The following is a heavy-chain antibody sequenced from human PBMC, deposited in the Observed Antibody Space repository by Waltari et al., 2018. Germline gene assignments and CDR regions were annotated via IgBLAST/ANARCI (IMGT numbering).Heavy chain of an antibody. D-gene: IGHD6-13*01. J-gene: IGHJ4*02. CDR2: ISNDGST. CDR3: ARWHYSSSNY. V-gene: IGHV3-74*01. Sequence: EAQLVESGGGSVQPGGSLRPSCAASGFTFSAYWMHWVRQAPGKGLVWVSYISNDGSTAYADAVKGRFTISRDNAQSTLYLQMNSLRAEDTAVYYCARWHYSSSNYWGQGTLVTVSS. CDR1: GFTFSAYW.